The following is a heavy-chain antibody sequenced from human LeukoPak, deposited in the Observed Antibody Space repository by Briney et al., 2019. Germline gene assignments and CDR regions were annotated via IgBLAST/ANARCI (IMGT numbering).Heavy chain of an antibody. CDR3: ARDRLGLVNYYHYMDV. V-gene: IGHV1-69*15. Sequence: ASVKVSCKAFGGTFSSYAISWVRQAPGQGLEWMGRIIPIFGTANYAQKFQGRVTITADESTSTAYMELSSLRSEDTAVYYCARDRLGLVNYYHYMDVWGKGTTVTVSS. J-gene: IGHJ6*03. D-gene: IGHD3-16*01. CDR2: IIPIFGTA. CDR1: GGTFSSYA.